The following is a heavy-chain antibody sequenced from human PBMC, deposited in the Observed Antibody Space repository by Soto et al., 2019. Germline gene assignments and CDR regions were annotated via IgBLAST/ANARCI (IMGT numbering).Heavy chain of an antibody. CDR3: ARDGIPSYYYYMDV. D-gene: IGHD1-1*01. Sequence: GGSLRLSCAASGFTFSSYSMNGVRQAPGKGLEWVSYISSSSSTIYYADSVKGRFTISRDNAKNSLYLQMNSLRAEDTAVYYCARDGIPSYYYYMDVWGKGTTVTVSS. CDR2: ISSSSSTI. J-gene: IGHJ6*03. V-gene: IGHV3-48*01. CDR1: GFTFSSYS.